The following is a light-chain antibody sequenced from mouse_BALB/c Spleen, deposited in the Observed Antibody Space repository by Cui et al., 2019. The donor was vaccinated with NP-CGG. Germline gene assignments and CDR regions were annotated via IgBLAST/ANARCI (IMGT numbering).Light chain of an antibody. CDR2: GTN. CDR3: ALWYSNHWV. CDR1: TGAVITTNY. J-gene: IGLJ1*01. V-gene: IGLV1*01. Sequence: QAVVTQESALTTSPGETVTLTCRSSTGAVITTNYANWVQEKPDHLFTGLIGGTNNRAPGVPARFSDSLIGDKAALTITGAQTEDEAIYFCALWYSNHWVFGGGTKLTVL.